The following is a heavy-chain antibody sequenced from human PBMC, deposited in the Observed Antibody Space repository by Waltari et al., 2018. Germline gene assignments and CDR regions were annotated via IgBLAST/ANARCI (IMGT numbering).Heavy chain of an antibody. Sequence: EVQLVESGGGLVKPGGSLRLSCAASGFTFNSYTLNWVRQAPGKGLEWVASISFSSNYIYYADSVKGRFTISRDNAKNSLYLQMSSLRAEDTAVYYCATWGVVVDWYFDLWGRGTLVIVSS. CDR3: ATWGVVVDWYFDL. D-gene: IGHD2-15*01. CDR2: ISFSSNYI. J-gene: IGHJ2*01. CDR1: GFTFNSYT. V-gene: IGHV3-21*01.